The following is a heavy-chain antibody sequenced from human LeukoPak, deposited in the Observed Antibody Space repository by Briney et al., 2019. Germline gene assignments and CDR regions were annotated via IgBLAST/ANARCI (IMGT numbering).Heavy chain of an antibody. J-gene: IGHJ5*02. Sequence: ASVKVSCKASGYTFTSYGISWVRQAPGQGLEWMGWISTYNGTTNYAQKFQGRVTMTTDTSTSTAYMELRSLRSDDTAVYYCARDVPGSIGTTARFDPWGQGTLVTVSS. V-gene: IGHV1-18*01. D-gene: IGHD1-1*01. CDR2: ISTYNGTT. CDR3: ARDVPGSIGTTARFDP. CDR1: GYTFTSYG.